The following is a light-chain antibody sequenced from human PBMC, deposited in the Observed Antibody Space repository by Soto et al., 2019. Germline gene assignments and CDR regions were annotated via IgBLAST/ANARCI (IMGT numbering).Light chain of an antibody. J-gene: IGKJ3*01. CDR3: QQRSNWPIT. Sequence: EIVWTQSPATLSLSPGERATLSCRASQSVSSYLAWYQRKPGQAPRLLIYDASSRATGIPARFSGSGSGTEFTLTISSLEPEDFAVYYCQQRSNWPITFGPGTKVDIK. CDR2: DAS. CDR1: QSVSSY. V-gene: IGKV3-11*01.